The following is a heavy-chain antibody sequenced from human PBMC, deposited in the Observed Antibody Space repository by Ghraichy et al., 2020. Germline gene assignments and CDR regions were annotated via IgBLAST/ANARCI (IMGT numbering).Heavy chain of an antibody. J-gene: IGHJ5*02. CDR3: ARTFGYCSSTNCPRGWFDP. Sequence: GGSLRLSCAASGFTFSRHSMNWVRQAPGKGLEWVSYISSGSSTINYADSVKGRFTISRDNAKNSLYLQMNSLRDEDKAVYYCARTFGYCSSTNCPRGWFDPWGQGTLVTVSS. CDR2: ISSGSSTI. V-gene: IGHV3-48*02. D-gene: IGHD2-2*01. CDR1: GFTFSRHS.